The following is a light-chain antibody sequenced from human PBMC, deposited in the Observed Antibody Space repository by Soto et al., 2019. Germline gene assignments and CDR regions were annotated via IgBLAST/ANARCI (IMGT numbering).Light chain of an antibody. V-gene: IGKV3-11*01. CDR1: QSVSNK. J-gene: IGKJ4*01. CDR2: KAS. CDR3: QQRDSWPPLT. Sequence: IVLTQSPSTLSLSPGERATLSCRASQSVSNKLAWYQQKPGQPPRILIYKASNRATGIPARFSGSGYGTAVTLTISGLEPEDFAVYYCQQRDSWPPLTFGGGTEVEIK.